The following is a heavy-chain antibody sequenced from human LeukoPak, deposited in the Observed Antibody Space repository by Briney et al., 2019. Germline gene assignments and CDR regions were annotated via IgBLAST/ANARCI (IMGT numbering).Heavy chain of an antibody. D-gene: IGHD3-22*01. CDR3: ARVGMDSSGYYYVDY. Sequence: PSETLSLTCTVSGGSIRSSYYYWGWIRQPPGKGLEWIGSIYDSGSTYYNPSLKSRVTIPVDTSKNQFSLKLNSVTAADTAVYYCARVGMDSSGYYYVDYWGQGTLVTVSS. V-gene: IGHV4-39*01. CDR1: GGSIRSSYYY. CDR2: IYDSGST. J-gene: IGHJ4*02.